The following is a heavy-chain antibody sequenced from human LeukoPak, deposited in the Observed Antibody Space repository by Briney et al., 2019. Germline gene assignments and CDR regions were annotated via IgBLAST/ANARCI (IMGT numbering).Heavy chain of an antibody. Sequence: GGSLRLSCAASGFTFSSYAMSWVRQAPGKGLEWVSAISGSGGSTYYADSVKGRFTISRDNSKNALYLQTNSLRAEDTAVYYCAKGGQWPVVYYFDYWGQGTLVTVSS. J-gene: IGHJ4*02. CDR1: GFTFSSYA. CDR2: ISGSGGST. D-gene: IGHD6-19*01. CDR3: AKGGQWPVVYYFDY. V-gene: IGHV3-23*01.